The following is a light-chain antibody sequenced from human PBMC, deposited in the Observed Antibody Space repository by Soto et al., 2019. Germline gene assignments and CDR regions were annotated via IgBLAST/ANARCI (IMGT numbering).Light chain of an antibody. Sequence: DIQMTQSPATLSASVGDRVTITCRASQSISSWLAWYQQKPGKVPKLLIDDATSLESGCPSRFSGSGSGTEFTLTISSLQPDDFATYNCPQYNTYPWTFGQGPKVEIK. V-gene: IGKV1-5*01. CDR1: QSISSW. J-gene: IGKJ1*01. CDR2: DAT. CDR3: PQYNTYPWT.